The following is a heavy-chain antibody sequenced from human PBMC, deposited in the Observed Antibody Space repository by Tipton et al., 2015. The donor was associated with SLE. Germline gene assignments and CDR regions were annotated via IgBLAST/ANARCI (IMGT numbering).Heavy chain of an antibody. CDR1: GDSISNNNYF. V-gene: IGHV4-61*05. CDR2: IFQTGST. Sequence: TLSLTCSVSGDSISNNNYFWGWIRQPPGKGLEWIGEIFQTGSTNYNPSVKSRVTFSVDKSKNQFSLKLSSVTAADTAVYYCASLRYDTDYWGQGTLVTVSS. J-gene: IGHJ4*02. CDR3: ASLRYDTDY. D-gene: IGHD3-22*01.